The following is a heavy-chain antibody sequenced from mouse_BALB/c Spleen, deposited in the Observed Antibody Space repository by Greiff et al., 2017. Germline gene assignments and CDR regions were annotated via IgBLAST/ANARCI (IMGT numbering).Heavy chain of an antibody. CDR2: ILPGSGST. J-gene: IGHJ3*01. D-gene: IGHD2-4*01. V-gene: IGHV1-9*01. Sequence: HVQLQQSGAELMKPGASVKISCKATGFTFSSYWIEWVKQRPGHGLEWIGEILPGSGSTNYNEKFKGKATFTADTSSNTAYMQLSSLTSEDSAVYYCAGLKELRRGFAYWGQGTLVTVSA. CDR1: GFTFSSYW. CDR3: AGLKELRRGFAY.